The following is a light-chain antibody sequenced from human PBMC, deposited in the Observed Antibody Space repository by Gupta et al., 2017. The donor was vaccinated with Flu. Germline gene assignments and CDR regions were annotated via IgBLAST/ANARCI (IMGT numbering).Light chain of an antibody. CDR2: GAS. CDR1: QSVSSSY. Sequence: EIVLTQSPGTLSLSPGERATLSCRASQSVSSSYLAWYQQKPGQAPRLLIYGASSRATGIPDRLSRSGPGTDFTLTMRILEPEDIAVSYCQEEGSSAYSFGQESNQEI. CDR3: QEEGSSAYS. V-gene: IGKV3-20*01. J-gene: IGKJ2*03.